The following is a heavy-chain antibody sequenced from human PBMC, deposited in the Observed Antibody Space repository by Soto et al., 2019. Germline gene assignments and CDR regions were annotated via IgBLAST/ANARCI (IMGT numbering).Heavy chain of an antibody. J-gene: IGHJ6*02. CDR1: GFTFGDYA. V-gene: IGHV3-49*04. D-gene: IGHD3-10*01. Sequence: GGSLRLSCTASGFTFGDYAMSWVRQAPGKGLEWVGFIRSKAYGGTTEYAASVKGRFTISRDDSKSIAYLQMNSLKTEDTAVYYCTRDPQSWFGEYNYGMDVWGQGTTVTVSS. CDR3: TRDPQSWFGEYNYGMDV. CDR2: IRSKAYGGTT.